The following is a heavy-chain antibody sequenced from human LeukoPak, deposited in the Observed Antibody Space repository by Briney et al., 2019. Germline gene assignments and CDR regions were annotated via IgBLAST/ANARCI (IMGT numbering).Heavy chain of an antibody. J-gene: IGHJ6*03. CDR3: ASNSGYDLDYYYMDV. D-gene: IGHD5-12*01. CDR2: IYSGGST. V-gene: IGHV3-53*01. CDR1: GFTVSSNY. Sequence: GGSLRLSCAASGFTVSSNYMSWVRQAPGKGLEWVSVIYSGGSTYYADSVKGRFTISRDNSKNTLYLQMNSLRAEDTAVYYCASNSGYDLDYYYMDVWGKGTTATVSS.